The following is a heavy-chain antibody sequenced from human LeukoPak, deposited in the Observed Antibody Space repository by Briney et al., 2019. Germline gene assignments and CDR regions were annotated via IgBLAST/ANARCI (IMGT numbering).Heavy chain of an antibody. CDR2: ISWNSGSI. D-gene: IGHD3-10*01. V-gene: IGHV3-9*01. Sequence: GGSLRLSCAASGFTFDDYAMHWVRQAPGKGLEWVSGISWNSGSIGYADSVKGRFTISRDNAKNSLYLQMNSLRAEDTALYYCAKGVGAMVRGIYRFDYWGQGTLVTVSS. CDR1: GFTFDDYA. J-gene: IGHJ4*02. CDR3: AKGVGAMVRGIYRFDY.